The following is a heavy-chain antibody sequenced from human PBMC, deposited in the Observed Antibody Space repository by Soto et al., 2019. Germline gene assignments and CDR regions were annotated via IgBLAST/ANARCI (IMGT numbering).Heavy chain of an antibody. CDR2: ISAYNGNT. J-gene: IGHJ6*03. CDR1: GYTFTSYG. V-gene: IGHV1-18*01. Sequence: ASVKVSCKASGYTFTSYGISWVRQAPGQGLEWMGWISAYNGNTKYAQKLQGRVTMTTDTSTSTAYMELRSLRSDDTAVYYCARVYSGSSGYYYYYYMDVWGKGTTVTVSS. CDR3: ARVYSGSSGYYYYYYMDV. D-gene: IGHD1-26*01.